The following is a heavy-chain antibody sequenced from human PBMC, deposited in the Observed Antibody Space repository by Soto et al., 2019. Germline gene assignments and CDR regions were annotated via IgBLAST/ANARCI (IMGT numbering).Heavy chain of an antibody. D-gene: IGHD3-22*01. CDR1: GGSISSYY. V-gene: IGHV4-59*01. Sequence: QVQLQESGPGLVKPSETLSLTCTVSGGSISSYYWSWIRQPPGKGLEWIGYIYYSGSTNYNPSLKSRVTISVATSNNKCSLKLSSVTAADTAVYYCARDDFSDSSGYGLDYWGQGTLVTVSS. J-gene: IGHJ4*02. CDR2: IYYSGST. CDR3: ARDDFSDSSGYGLDY.